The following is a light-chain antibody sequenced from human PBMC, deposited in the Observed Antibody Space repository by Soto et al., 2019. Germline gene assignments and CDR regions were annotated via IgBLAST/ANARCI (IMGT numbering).Light chain of an antibody. J-gene: IGKJ3*01. CDR2: GAS. CDR1: QAVNSNY. CDR3: QQYGTSPFT. Sequence: EIVLTQSPGTLSLSPGERATLSCGASQAVNSNYLAWYQQKPGQAPRLLIFGASSRATGIPDRFSGSGSGTDFTLTITGLEPEDFAVYYCQQYGTSPFTFGPGSKVDIK. V-gene: IGKV3-20*01.